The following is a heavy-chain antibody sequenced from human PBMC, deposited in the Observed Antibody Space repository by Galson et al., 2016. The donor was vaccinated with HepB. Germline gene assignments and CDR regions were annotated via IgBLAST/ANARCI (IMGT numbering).Heavy chain of an antibody. CDR2: ISTSSSYI. V-gene: IGHV3-21*01. CDR3: AKPHAGYTSGHGGAFDI. CDR1: GFTLSSYS. J-gene: IGHJ3*02. Sequence: SLRLSCAASGFTLSSYSMNWVRQAPGKGLEWVSSISTSSSYIYYADSVVGRFTISRDNAKNSLSLQMNSLRAEDTAVYYCAKPHAGYTSGHGGAFDIWGQGTMVTVSS. D-gene: IGHD6-19*01.